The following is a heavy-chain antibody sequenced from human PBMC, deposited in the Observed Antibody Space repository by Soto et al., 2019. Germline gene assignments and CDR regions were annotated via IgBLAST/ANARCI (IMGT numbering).Heavy chain of an antibody. D-gene: IGHD3-3*01. CDR2: IIPIFGTA. CDR1: GGTFSSYA. Sequence: SVKVSCKASGGTFSSYAISWVRQAPGQGLEWMGGIIPIFGTANYAQKFQGRVTITADESTSTAYMELSSLRSEDTAVYYCARVLPKGYYDFWSGLHWFDPWGQGTLVTVS. V-gene: IGHV1-69*13. CDR3: ARVLPKGYYDFWSGLHWFDP. J-gene: IGHJ5*02.